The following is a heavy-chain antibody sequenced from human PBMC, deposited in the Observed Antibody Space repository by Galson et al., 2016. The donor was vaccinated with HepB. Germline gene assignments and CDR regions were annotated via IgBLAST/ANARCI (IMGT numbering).Heavy chain of an antibody. D-gene: IGHD6-13*01. CDR2: IWYDGSNK. J-gene: IGHJ4*02. V-gene: IGHV3-33*08. CDR1: GFTFRHYG. Sequence: SLRLSCAGSGFTFRHYGMHWVRQAPGKGLEWVAVIWYDGSNKYYADSVKGRITISRDNSKNTLFLQMISLRAEDTAVYYCAREMAIAAAATFDYWGQGTLVTVSS. CDR3: AREMAIAAAATFDY.